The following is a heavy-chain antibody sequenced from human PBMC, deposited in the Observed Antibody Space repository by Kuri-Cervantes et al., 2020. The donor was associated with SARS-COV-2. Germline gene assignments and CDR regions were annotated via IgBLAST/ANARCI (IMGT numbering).Heavy chain of an antibody. CDR3: ATESRPTHGYFQH. Sequence: SVKVSCKASGGTFSGYAISWVRQAPGQGLEWMGRIIPILGTANYAQKLQGRVTMTTDTSTDTAYMELSSLRSEDTAVYYCATESRPTHGYFQHWGQGTLVTVSS. D-gene: IGHD1-14*01. J-gene: IGHJ1*01. V-gene: IGHV1-69*04. CDR1: GGTFSGYA. CDR2: IIPILGTA.